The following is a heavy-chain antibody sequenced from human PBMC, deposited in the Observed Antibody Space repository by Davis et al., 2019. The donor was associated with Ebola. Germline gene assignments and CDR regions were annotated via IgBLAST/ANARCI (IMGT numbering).Heavy chain of an antibody. CDR2: IYHSGST. D-gene: IGHD6-13*01. Sequence: MPGGSLRLSCTVSDDSITRNRYYWGWVRQPPGKGLEWIGEIYHSGSTNYNPSLKSRVTISVDKSKNQFSLKLSSVTAADTAVYYCARDWYSRSWALDYWGQGTLVTVSS. CDR3: ARDWYSRSWALDY. V-gene: IGHV4-39*07. CDR1: DDSITRNRYY. J-gene: IGHJ4*02.